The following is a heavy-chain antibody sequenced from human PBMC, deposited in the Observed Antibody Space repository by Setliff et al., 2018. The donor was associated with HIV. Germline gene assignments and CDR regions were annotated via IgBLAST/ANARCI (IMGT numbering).Heavy chain of an antibody. CDR2: LKPSTGST. CDR3: ARGERFCSGGVCYPEDYFDY. CDR1: GYTFTNFF. D-gene: IGHD2-15*01. Sequence: ASVKVSCKASGYTFTNFFIHWVRQAPGQGLEWMGILKPSTGSTNYTEKFQGRVTMTRDTSSTTVYMELSRLSSDDTAVYYCARGERFCSGGVCYPEDYFDYWGQGTLVTDSS. V-gene: IGHV1-46*01. J-gene: IGHJ4*02.